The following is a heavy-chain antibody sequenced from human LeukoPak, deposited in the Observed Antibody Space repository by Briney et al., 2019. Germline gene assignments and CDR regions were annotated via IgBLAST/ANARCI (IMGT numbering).Heavy chain of an antibody. D-gene: IGHD4-17*01. CDR1: GFTFSSYW. Sequence: GGSLRLSCAASGFTFSSYWMSWVRQAPGKGLEWVANIKQDGSEKYYVDSVKGRFTISRDNSKNTLYLQMNSLRAEDTAVYYCAKDPYTVTNRKRDYWGQGTLVTVSS. CDR2: IKQDGSEK. J-gene: IGHJ4*02. CDR3: AKDPYTVTNRKRDY. V-gene: IGHV3-7*03.